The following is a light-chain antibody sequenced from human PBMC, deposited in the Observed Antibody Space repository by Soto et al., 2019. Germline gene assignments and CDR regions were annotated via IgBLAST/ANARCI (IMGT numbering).Light chain of an antibody. CDR1: SSDVGEENY. Sequence: QSALTQPPSASGSPGQSVTITCSGTSSDVGEENYVSWYQQHPGKVPKLILYEVSKRPSGVPDRFSGSRSGNTASLTVSGLQAEDEADYYCSSFAGRHVVFGGGTKLTVL. CDR2: EVS. J-gene: IGLJ2*01. CDR3: SSFAGRHVV. V-gene: IGLV2-8*01.